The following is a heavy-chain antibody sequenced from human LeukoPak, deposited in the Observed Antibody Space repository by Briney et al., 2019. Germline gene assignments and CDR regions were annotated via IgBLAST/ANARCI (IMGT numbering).Heavy chain of an antibody. Sequence: ASVKVSCKASGYTFTGYYMHWVRQAPGQGLEWMGWINPNSGGTNYAQKFQGWVTMTRDTSISTAYMELSRLRSDDTAVYYCAREYSGSYYSSAFDIWGQGTMVTVSS. CDR3: AREYSGSYYSSAFDI. CDR2: INPNSGGT. J-gene: IGHJ3*02. CDR1: GYTFTGYY. V-gene: IGHV1-2*04. D-gene: IGHD1-26*01.